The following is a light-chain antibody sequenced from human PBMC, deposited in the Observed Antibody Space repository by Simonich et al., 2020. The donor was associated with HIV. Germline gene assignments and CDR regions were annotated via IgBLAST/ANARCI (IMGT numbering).Light chain of an antibody. CDR2: EVS. J-gene: IGKJ1*01. CDR3: MEGTHLKT. CDR1: QRLLHSNVYNY. V-gene: IGKV2-29*02. Sequence: DIVMTQSPLSMPVTHGEPASISCRSNQRLLHSNVYNYLDWYLQMPGQSPQLLMYEVSSRFSGVPDRFSGSGSGTDFTLKISRVEAEDVGVYYCMEGTHLKTFGQGTKVEIK.